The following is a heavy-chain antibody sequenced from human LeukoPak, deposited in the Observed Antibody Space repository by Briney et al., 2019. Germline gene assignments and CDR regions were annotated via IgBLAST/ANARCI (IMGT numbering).Heavy chain of an antibody. J-gene: IGHJ4*02. Sequence: SETLSLTCTVSGGSISSYYLSWIRQPPGKGLEWIGYINYSGNTKYNLSLKSRLTISIDTSKNEFSLKLTSVTAADTAIYYCARQRAPDSWGQRILVTVSS. CDR3: ARQRAPDS. V-gene: IGHV4-59*08. CDR2: INYSGNT. CDR1: GGSISSYY.